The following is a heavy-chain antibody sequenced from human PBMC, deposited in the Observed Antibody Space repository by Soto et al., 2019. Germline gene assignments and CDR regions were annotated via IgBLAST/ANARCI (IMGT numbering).Heavy chain of an antibody. D-gene: IGHD3-10*01. V-gene: IGHV1-69*01. CDR2: IIPLFGTP. CDR3: ARDREDYGSGNYYNRIDF. CDR1: GGIFSTYA. J-gene: IGHJ4*02. Sequence: VQLVQSGAEVKKPGSSVKVSCKASGGIFSTYAISWLRQAPGQGLEWMGGIIPLFGTPNYAQRFQGRVTISADESTSTAYMELSRLRSEDTAVYYCARDREDYGSGNYYNRIDFWGQGTLVTVSS.